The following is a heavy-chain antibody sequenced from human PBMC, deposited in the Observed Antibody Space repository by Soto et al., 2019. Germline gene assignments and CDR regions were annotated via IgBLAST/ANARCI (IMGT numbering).Heavy chain of an antibody. CDR2: ISYDGSNK. Sequence: QVQLVESGGGVVQPGRSLRLSCAASGFTFSSYAMHWVRQAPGKGLEWVAVISYDGSNKYYADSVKGRFTISRDNSKNTLYLQMNSLRAEDTAVYYCARGGYKQWLALKPRGMDVWGQGTTVTVSS. CDR1: GFTFSSYA. D-gene: IGHD6-19*01. V-gene: IGHV3-30-3*01. J-gene: IGHJ6*02. CDR3: ARGGYKQWLALKPRGMDV.